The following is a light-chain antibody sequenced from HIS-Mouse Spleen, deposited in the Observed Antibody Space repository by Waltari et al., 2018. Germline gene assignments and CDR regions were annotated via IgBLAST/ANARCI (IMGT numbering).Light chain of an antibody. CDR2: DYS. J-gene: IGLJ1*01. CDR3: CSYAGSYSYV. Sequence: QSALTQPRSVSGSPGQSVTISCTGTSSDVGGYNYVSWYQQHPGKAPKLMIYDYSNRPSGVPDRFAGSKSGNTASLTISGLQAEDEAEYYCCSYAGSYSYVFGTGTKVTVL. V-gene: IGLV2-11*01. CDR1: SSDVGGYNY.